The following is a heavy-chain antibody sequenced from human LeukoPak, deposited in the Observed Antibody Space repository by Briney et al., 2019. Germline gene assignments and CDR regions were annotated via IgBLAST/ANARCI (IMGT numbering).Heavy chain of an antibody. CDR2: INHSGST. Sequence: SETLSLTCAVYGGSFSGYYWSWIRQPPGKGLEWIGEINHSGSTNYNPSLKSRVTISVDTSKNQFSLKLSSVTAADTAVYYCARLRIAARPSHDYWGQGTLVTVSS. CDR3: ARLRIAARPSHDY. D-gene: IGHD6-6*01. V-gene: IGHV4-34*01. J-gene: IGHJ4*02. CDR1: GGSFSGYY.